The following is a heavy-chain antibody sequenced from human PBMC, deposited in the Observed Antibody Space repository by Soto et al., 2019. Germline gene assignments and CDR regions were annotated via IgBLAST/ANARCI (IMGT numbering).Heavy chain of an antibody. CDR2: ISRSSSPI. CDR3: ARADSSYAHGYYYDGMDV. D-gene: IGHD5-12*01. CDR1: GFTFSSYS. V-gene: IGHV3-48*01. Sequence: EVQLVASGGGLVQPGGSLSLSCAASGFTFSSYSMNWVRQAPGKGLEWVSYISRSSSPIYYADSVKGRFTISRDNAKISLYLQMNSLRAEDTAVYYCARADSSYAHGYYYDGMDVWGQGTTVTVS. J-gene: IGHJ6*02.